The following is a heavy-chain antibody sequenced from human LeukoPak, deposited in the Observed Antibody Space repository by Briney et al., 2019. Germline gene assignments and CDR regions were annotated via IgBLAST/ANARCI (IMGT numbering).Heavy chain of an antibody. CDR3: AKRGPGTYSGYDLWD. J-gene: IGHJ4*02. V-gene: IGHV3-23*01. D-gene: IGHD5-12*01. CDR2: ISASGGTT. Sequence: GGSLRLSCAASGFTFSTYAMSWVRQAPGKGLEWVSGISASGGTTYYADSVKGRFTISRDNSKNTLYLQMNSLRAEDTAVYYCAKRGPGTYSGYDLWDWGQGTLVTVSS. CDR1: GFTFSTYA.